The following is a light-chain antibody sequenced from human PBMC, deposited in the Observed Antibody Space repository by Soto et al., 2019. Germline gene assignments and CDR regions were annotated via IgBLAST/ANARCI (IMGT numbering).Light chain of an antibody. V-gene: IGKV1-5*03. Sequence: DIQMTQSPSTLSASVGDRVTITCRASQSISNWLAWYQQKPGKAPKLLIYKASSLESGVPSRFSGSGSGTEFPLTISILQPDDIATYYWQQYNSYSWTFGQGTKVEIK. J-gene: IGKJ1*01. CDR3: QQYNSYSWT. CDR1: QSISNW. CDR2: KAS.